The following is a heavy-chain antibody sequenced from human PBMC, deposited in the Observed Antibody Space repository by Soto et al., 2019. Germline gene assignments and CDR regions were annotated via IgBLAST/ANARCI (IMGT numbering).Heavy chain of an antibody. CDR3: GRDRGSSARDY. CDR1: GYTFTNYG. CDR2: ISANNGNT. J-gene: IGHJ4*02. D-gene: IGHD1-26*01. V-gene: IGHV1-18*01. Sequence: QVQLVQSGAEVKKPGASVKVSCKASGYTFTNYGISWVRQAPGQGLEWMGWISANNGNTTYEQKLQGRATMTKDTSRGTAAPELRTLRSDATAVYYCGRDRGSSARDYWGQGTMVTVYS.